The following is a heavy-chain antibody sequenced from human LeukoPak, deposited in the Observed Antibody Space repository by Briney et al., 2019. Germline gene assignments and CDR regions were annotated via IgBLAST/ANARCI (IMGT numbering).Heavy chain of an antibody. D-gene: IGHD6-13*01. J-gene: IGHJ4*02. V-gene: IGHV4-59*08. CDR1: GGSITSYY. CDR2: LYYSGYS. CDR3: ARHGIASAGGRLFDC. Sequence: SETLSLTCTVPGGSITSYYWAWLRQPPGKGLEWIGYLYYSGYSSYTPSLKSRVSMSVDTSKNQFSLKLTSMTAANTAVYYGARHGIASAGGRLFDCWGRGTLAPSPQ.